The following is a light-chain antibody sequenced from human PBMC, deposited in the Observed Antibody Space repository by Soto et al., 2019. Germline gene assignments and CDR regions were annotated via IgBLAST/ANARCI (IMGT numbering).Light chain of an antibody. CDR2: SAS. CDR1: QSISSL. CDR3: QQYNNWPPAYT. J-gene: IGKJ2*01. V-gene: IGKV3-15*01. Sequence: EIVLTQSPATLSVSPGERATLSCRASQSISSLLAWYQQKPGQAPRLLIYSASTRATGIPARFSGSGSGADFTLTISSLQSEDFAVYYCQQYNNWPPAYTFGQGTKVDI.